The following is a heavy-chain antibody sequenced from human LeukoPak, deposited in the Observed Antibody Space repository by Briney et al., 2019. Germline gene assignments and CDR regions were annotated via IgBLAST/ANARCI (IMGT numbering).Heavy chain of an antibody. V-gene: IGHV4-34*01. CDR3: ARVRGSSSWTRKRGNYFDY. CDR1: GGSFSGYY. Sequence: SETLSLTCAVYGGSFSGYYWSWIRQPPGKGLEWIGEINHSGSTNYNPSLKSRVTISVDTSKNQFSLKLSSVTAADTAVYYCARVRGSSSWTRKRGNYFDYWGQGTLVTVSS. J-gene: IGHJ4*02. CDR2: INHSGST. D-gene: IGHD6-13*01.